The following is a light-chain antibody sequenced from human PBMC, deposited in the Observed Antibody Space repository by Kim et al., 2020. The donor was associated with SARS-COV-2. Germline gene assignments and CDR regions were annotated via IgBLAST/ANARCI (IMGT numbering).Light chain of an antibody. J-gene: IGLJ1*01. Sequence: QSALTQPRSVSASPGQSVTISCTGTSSDVGGYNSVSWYQQHPGKAPKLIISDVSNRPSGVPDRFSASKSGNTASLTISGLQAEDEADYYCCSYAEGSTFFYVCGIGTKVTVL. V-gene: IGLV2-11*01. CDR1: SSDVGGYNS. CDR3: CSYAEGSTFFYV. CDR2: DVS.